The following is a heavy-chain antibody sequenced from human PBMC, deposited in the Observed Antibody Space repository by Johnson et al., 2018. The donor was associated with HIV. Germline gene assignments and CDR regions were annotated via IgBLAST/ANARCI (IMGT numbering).Heavy chain of an antibody. Sequence: EVQLVESGGGLVRPGGSLRLSCVASGFSFIDYAMIWVRQAPGKGLEWVSAISGSGGSTYYADSVKGRFTISRDNSKNTLYLQMNSLRAGDPAVYYCATERQAALDIWGQGTMVSVSS. V-gene: IGHV3-23*04. CDR3: ATERQAALDI. D-gene: IGHD1-1*01. CDR2: ISGSGGST. CDR1: GFSFIDYA. J-gene: IGHJ3*02.